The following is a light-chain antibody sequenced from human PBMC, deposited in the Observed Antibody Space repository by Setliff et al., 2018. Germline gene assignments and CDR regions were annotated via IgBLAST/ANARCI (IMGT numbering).Light chain of an antibody. CDR2: EVN. Sequence: QSVLTQPASVSGSPRQSITISCTGTSSDIGNFNFVSWYQQHPGKAPKLIIYEVNIRPSGVSDRFSGSKSGNTASLTISGLQAEDEADYYCCSYAGSSTWVFGGGTQLTVL. J-gene: IGLJ3*02. V-gene: IGLV2-23*02. CDR3: CSYAGSSTWV. CDR1: SSDIGNFNF.